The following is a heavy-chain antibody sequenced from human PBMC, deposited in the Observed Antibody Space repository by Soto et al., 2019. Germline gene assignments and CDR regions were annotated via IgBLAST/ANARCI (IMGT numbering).Heavy chain of an antibody. J-gene: IGHJ2*01. D-gene: IGHD4-17*01. CDR2: IFSNDAK. CDR3: ARSLYVDYVHWYFDL. Sequence: QVTLKESGPVLVKPTETLTLTCTVSGFSLRNTRMGVSWIRQSPGKALEWLAHIFSNDAKSYSPSLKSRLAISRDTSKIQGVLTMTNVAPVDTATYYCARSLYVDYVHWYFDLWGRGTLVTVS. V-gene: IGHV2-26*01. CDR1: GFSLRNTRMG.